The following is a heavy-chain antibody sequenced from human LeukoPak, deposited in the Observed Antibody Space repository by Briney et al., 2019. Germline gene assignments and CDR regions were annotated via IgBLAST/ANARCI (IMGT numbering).Heavy chain of an antibody. D-gene: IGHD1-26*01. J-gene: IGHJ1*01. CDR2: IWYDGSNK. V-gene: IGHV3-33*01. CDR1: GFTFSSHG. CDR3: ARGALSGSYYGISDEYFQH. Sequence: GGSLRLSCAASGFTFSSHGMHWVRQAPGKGLEWVAVIWYDGSNKYYADSVKGRFTISRDNSKNTLYLQMNSLRAEDTAVYYCARGALSGSYYGISDEYFQHWGQGTLVTVSS.